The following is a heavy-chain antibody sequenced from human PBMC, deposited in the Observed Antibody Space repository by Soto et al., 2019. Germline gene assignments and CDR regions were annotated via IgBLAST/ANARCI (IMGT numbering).Heavy chain of an antibody. CDR2: ISYDGSNK. Sequence: PGGSLRLSCAASGFTFRSDAMHWVRQAPGKGLEWVAVISYDGSNKYYADSVKGRFTISRDNSKNTLYLQMNSLRAEDTAVYYCARDLGGIAAAGDYWGQGTLVTVSS. CDR1: GFTFRSDA. CDR3: ARDLGGIAAAGDY. D-gene: IGHD6-13*01. J-gene: IGHJ4*02. V-gene: IGHV3-30-3*01.